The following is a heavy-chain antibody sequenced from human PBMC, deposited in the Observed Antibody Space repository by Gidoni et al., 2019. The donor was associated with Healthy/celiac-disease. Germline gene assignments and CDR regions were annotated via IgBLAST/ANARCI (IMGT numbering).Heavy chain of an antibody. Sequence: AASGFTFSSYGMHWVRQAPGKGLEWVAVISYDGSNKYYADSVKGRFTISRDNSKNTLYLQMNSLRAEDTAVYYCAKDSDTVTTVGSCDYWGQGTLVTVSS. V-gene: IGHV3-30*18. CDR3: AKDSDTVTTVGSCDY. D-gene: IGHD4-17*01. CDR2: ISYDGSNK. CDR1: GFTFSSYG. J-gene: IGHJ4*02.